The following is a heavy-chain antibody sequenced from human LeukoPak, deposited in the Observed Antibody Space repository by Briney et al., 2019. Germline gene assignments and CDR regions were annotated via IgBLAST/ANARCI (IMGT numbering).Heavy chain of an antibody. CDR1: GGSISSSSYY. CDR2: IYYSGST. D-gene: IGHD5-18*01. CDR3: ARAVLGYSYGYYFDY. Sequence: SETLSLACTVSGGSISSSSYYWGWIRQPPGKGLEWIGSIYYSGSTYYNPSLKSRVTISVDTSKNQFSLKLSSVTAADTAVYYCARAVLGYSYGYYFDYWGQGTLVTVSS. V-gene: IGHV4-39*07. J-gene: IGHJ4*02.